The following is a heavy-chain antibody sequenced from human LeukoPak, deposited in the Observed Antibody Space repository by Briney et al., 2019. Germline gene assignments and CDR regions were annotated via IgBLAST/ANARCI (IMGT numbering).Heavy chain of an antibody. CDR2: FYNSGRS. CDR3: TRGAGWLIDY. D-gene: IGHD3-16*01. CDR1: GSTFSSHT. V-gene: IGHV4-59*11. Sequence: GSLRLSCAASGSTFSSHTMNWVRQPPGKGLEWIGYFYNSGRSTYNPSLKSRVTISADTSKNHFSLKLNSVTTADTAVYYCTRGAGWLIDYWGQGILVTVSS. J-gene: IGHJ4*02.